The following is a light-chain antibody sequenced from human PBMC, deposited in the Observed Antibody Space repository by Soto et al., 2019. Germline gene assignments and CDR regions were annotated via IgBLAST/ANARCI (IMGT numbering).Light chain of an antibody. Sequence: QSALTQPASVSGSPGQSITISCAGSSSDIGTYILVSWYQQHPGKDPKPMISEGTKRPSGVSIRFSASKSGNTASLTISGLQAEDEADYYCCSYTDTSTYVFGTGTKVTVL. CDR3: CSYTDTSTYV. V-gene: IGLV2-23*01. CDR2: EGT. J-gene: IGLJ1*01. CDR1: SSDIGTYIL.